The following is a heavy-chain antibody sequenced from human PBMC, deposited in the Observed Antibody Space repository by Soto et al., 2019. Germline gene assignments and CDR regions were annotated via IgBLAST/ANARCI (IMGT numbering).Heavy chain of an antibody. J-gene: IGHJ5*02. V-gene: IGHV1-8*01. Sequence: QVQLVQSGAEVKKPGASVKASCKASGYTFTSYDINWVRQATGQGLEWMGWMNPNSGNTGYAQKFQGRVTMTRNTSISTAYMELSSLRSEDTAVYYCARERAAAGSNWFDPWGQGTLVTVSS. CDR1: GYTFTSYD. CDR2: MNPNSGNT. CDR3: ARERAAAGSNWFDP. D-gene: IGHD6-13*01.